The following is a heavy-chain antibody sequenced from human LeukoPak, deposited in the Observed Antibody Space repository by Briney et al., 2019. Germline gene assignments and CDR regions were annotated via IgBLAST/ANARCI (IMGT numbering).Heavy chain of an antibody. Sequence: GASVKVSCKAPGYTFTSYAMYWVRQAPGQTLEWMGWINAGNGNTKYSQKFQGRVTITRDTSASTAYMELSSLRSEDTAVYYCARTYYYDSSGYSDYWGQGTLVTVSS. V-gene: IGHV1-3*01. CDR2: INAGNGNT. D-gene: IGHD3-22*01. CDR3: ARTYYYDSSGYSDY. CDR1: GYTFTSYA. J-gene: IGHJ4*02.